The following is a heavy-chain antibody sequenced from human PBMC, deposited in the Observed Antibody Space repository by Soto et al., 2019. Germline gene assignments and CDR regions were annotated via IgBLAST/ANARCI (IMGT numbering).Heavy chain of an antibody. Sequence: GSLRLSGAASGFTVRSYAMSWVRQAPGKGLEWVSAISGSGGSTYYADSVKGRFTISRDNSKNTLYLQMDSLRAEDTAVYYCAKTSSSGYYPFDYWGQGTLVTVSS. D-gene: IGHD3-22*01. V-gene: IGHV3-23*01. J-gene: IGHJ4*02. CDR3: AKTSSSGYYPFDY. CDR1: GFTVRSYA. CDR2: ISGSGGST.